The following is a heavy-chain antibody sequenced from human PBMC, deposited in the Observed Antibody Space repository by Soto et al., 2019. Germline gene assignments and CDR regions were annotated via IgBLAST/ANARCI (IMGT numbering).Heavy chain of an antibody. Sequence: SVKVSCKASGGTFSSYAISWVRQAPGQGLEWMGGIIPIFGTANYAQKFQGRVTITADESTSTAYMELSSLRSEDTAVYYCARVARYYYGSGSNWGVDYWGQGTLVTVSS. CDR3: ARVARYYYGSGSNWGVDY. J-gene: IGHJ4*02. CDR1: GGTFSSYA. CDR2: IIPIFGTA. V-gene: IGHV1-69*13. D-gene: IGHD3-10*01.